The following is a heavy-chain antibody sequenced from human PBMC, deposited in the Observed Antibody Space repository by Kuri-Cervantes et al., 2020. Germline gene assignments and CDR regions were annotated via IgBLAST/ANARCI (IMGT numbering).Heavy chain of an antibody. J-gene: IGHJ6*02. Sequence: ASVKVSCKASGYTFTSCDINWVRQATGQGLEWMGWMNPNSGNTGYAQKFQGRVTMTRNTSISTAYMELSSLRSEDTAVYYCARAPYDLWSGYYAQPSYYYGMDVWGQGTTVTVSS. CDR2: MNPNSGNT. CDR1: GYTFTSCD. V-gene: IGHV1-8*01. D-gene: IGHD3-3*01. CDR3: ARAPYDLWSGYYAQPSYYYGMDV.